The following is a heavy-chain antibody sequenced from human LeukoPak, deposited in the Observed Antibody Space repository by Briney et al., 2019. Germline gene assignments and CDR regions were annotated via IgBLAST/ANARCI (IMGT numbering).Heavy chain of an antibody. Sequence: GGSLRLSCAASAFTFSSYGMHWVRQAPGKGLEWVAFIRYDGSNKYYADSVKGRFTISRDNSKNTLYLQMNSLRAEDTAVYYCAKDYYDFWSGYYLDAFDIWGQGTMVTVSS. CDR2: IRYDGSNK. CDR3: AKDYYDFWSGYYLDAFDI. CDR1: AFTFSSYG. V-gene: IGHV3-30*02. D-gene: IGHD3-3*01. J-gene: IGHJ3*02.